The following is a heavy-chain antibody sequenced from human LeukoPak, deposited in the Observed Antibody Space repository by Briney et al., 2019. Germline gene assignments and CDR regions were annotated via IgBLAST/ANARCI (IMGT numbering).Heavy chain of an antibody. V-gene: IGHV4-34*01. CDR2: INHSGST. Sequence: SETLSLTCAVYGGSFSGYYWSWIRQPPGKGLEWIGEINHSGSTNYNPSAKSRVTISVDTSKNQCSLKLSSVTAADTAVYYCARESPFRYRSSTSCYTWGQGTLVTVSS. D-gene: IGHD2-2*02. CDR1: GGSFSGYY. CDR3: ARESPFRYRSSTSCYT. J-gene: IGHJ5*02.